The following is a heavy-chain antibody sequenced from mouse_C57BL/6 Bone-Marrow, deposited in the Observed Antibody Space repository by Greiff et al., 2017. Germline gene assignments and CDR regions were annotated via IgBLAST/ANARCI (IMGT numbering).Heavy chain of an antibody. CDR2: ICGDGST. V-gene: IGHV2-3*01. Sequence: VKLMESGPGLVAPSQSLSITCTVSGFSLTNYGVSWVRQPPGKGLEWLGVICGDGSTNYHSAPISRLCLSTDNSKSHTHLTLNSLQTDDTATYYFAMIIYYDFSFAYWGQGTLVTVSA. J-gene: IGHJ3*01. CDR3: AMIIYYDFSFAY. CDR1: GFSLTNYG. D-gene: IGHD2-4*01.